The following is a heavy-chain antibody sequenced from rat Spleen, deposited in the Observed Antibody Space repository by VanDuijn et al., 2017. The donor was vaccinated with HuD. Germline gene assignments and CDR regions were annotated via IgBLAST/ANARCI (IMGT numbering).Heavy chain of an antibody. V-gene: IGHV5-20*01. CDR1: GFTFSNYG. CDR2: ISYDGGST. CDR3: TTVRFGVQGWFAY. Sequence: EVQLVESGGGLVQPGRSMKLSCAASGFTFSNYGMDWVRQAPKKGLEWVAYISYDGGSTYYRDPVKGRFTISRDNAKSTLYLQMDSLRSEDTATYYCTTVRFGVQGWFAYWGQGTLVTVSS. J-gene: IGHJ3*01. D-gene: IGHD4-3*01.